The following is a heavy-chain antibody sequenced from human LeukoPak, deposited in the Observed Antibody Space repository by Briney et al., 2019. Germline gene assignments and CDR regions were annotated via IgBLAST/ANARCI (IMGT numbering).Heavy chain of an antibody. CDR2: ISSSSSTI. D-gene: IGHD6-19*01. V-gene: IGHV3-48*01. Sequence: GGSLRLSCAASGFTFSSYSMNWVRQAPGKGLEWVSYISSSSSTIYYADSVKGRFTISRDNAKKSLYLQMNSLRAEDTAVYYCARGAVAGSAIGPIDYWGQGTLVTVSS. CDR3: ARGAVAGSAIGPIDY. CDR1: GFTFSSYS. J-gene: IGHJ4*02.